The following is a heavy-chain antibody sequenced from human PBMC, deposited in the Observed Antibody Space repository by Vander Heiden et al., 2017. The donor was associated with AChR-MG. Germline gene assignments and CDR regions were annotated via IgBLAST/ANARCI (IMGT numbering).Heavy chain of an antibody. V-gene: IGHV4-30-4*01. D-gene: IGHD4-4*01. CDR3: ARERTRTTLVAYYFDY. Sequence: QVQLQESGPGLVKPSQTLSLTCTVSGGSISSGDYYWSWIRQPPGKGLEWIGYIYYSGSTYSNPSLKSRVTISVDTSKNQCALKLSSVTPADTAVYYCARERTRTTLVAYYFDYWGQGTLVTVSS. CDR2: IYYSGST. CDR1: GGSISSGDYY. J-gene: IGHJ4*02.